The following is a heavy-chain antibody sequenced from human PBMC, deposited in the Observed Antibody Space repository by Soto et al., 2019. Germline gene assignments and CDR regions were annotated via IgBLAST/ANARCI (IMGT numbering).Heavy chain of an antibody. CDR1: GFSITSGYY. D-gene: IGHD6-19*01. V-gene: IGHV4-38-2*02. J-gene: IGHJ4*02. CDR3: ARGPGSAWAHYFAY. CDR2: FFQSGTT. Sequence: SETLSLTCTVYGFSITSGYYWGWIRQPPGKGLEWIGSFFQSGTTSYTPSLRSRVTISVDTSKNHFSLNLNSVTAADTAVYYCARGPGSAWAHYFAYWGQGTLVTVSS.